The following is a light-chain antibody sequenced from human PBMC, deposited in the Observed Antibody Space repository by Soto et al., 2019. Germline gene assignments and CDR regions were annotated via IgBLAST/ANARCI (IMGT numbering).Light chain of an antibody. CDR2: KAS. V-gene: IGKV1-5*03. J-gene: IGKJ2*01. CDR3: QQYKSYPYT. Sequence: DIQMTQSPSTLSASVGDRVTITCRASQSISSWLAWYQQNPGKAPKVLIYKASSLQSGVPSRFSGSGSGTEFTLTISSLQPDDFATYYCQQYKSYPYTFGQGTKVEIK. CDR1: QSISSW.